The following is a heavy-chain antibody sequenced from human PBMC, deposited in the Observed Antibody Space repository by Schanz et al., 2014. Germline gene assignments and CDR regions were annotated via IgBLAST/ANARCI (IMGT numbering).Heavy chain of an antibody. D-gene: IGHD2-2*01. CDR2: IYTSGST. J-gene: IGHJ5*02. CDR3: ARGQDHAKTGDL. CDR1: GGSINNYF. V-gene: IGHV4-4*07. Sequence: QVHLQESGPGLVKPSETLSVTCTVSGGSINNYFWTWIRQPAGKGLEWIGRIYTSGSTNYNPSLKSRVTMSVDAPKTQFSLKLTSVTAADTAVYYCARGQDHAKTGDLWGRGTLVTISS.